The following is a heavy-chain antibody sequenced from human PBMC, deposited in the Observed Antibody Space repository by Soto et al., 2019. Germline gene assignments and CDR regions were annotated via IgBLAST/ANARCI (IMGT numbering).Heavy chain of an antibody. Sequence: SGATLVNPKQTLILPCAFSGFSLSRKGMSVSWIRQPPGKALEFLALIDWEEEKYYSPSLRTRLTVSKDTSKSQVVLTLTNVDPVDTATYYCTRSTNWNYVYYFDYWGQGTLVTVPS. J-gene: IGHJ4*02. D-gene: IGHD1-7*01. V-gene: IGHV2-70*01. CDR3: TRSTNWNYVYYFDY. CDR1: GFSLSRKGMS. CDR2: IDWEEEK.